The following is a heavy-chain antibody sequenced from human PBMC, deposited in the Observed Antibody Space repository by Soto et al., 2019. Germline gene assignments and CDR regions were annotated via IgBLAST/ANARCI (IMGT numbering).Heavy chain of an antibody. CDR2: IYPGDSDT. Sequence: LGESLKISCNGSGYSFTSYWIGLVRQMPGKGLEWMGIIYPGDSDTRYSPSFQGQVTISADKSISTAYLQWSSLKASDIAMYYCVLMVVAAKGLDYWGQGTLVTVSS. V-gene: IGHV5-51*01. D-gene: IGHD2-15*01. CDR3: VLMVVAAKGLDY. CDR1: GYSFTSYW. J-gene: IGHJ4*02.